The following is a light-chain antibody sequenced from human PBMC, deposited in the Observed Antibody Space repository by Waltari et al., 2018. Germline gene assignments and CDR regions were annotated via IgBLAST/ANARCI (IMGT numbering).Light chain of an antibody. CDR2: DVN. J-gene: IGLJ1*01. CDR3: NSFTSGGTYV. V-gene: IGLV2-14*03. Sequence: QSALTQPASVSGSPGQSITISCTGTSSDVGGYNYVSWYQQPPGKAPKPMIYDVNKRPSGVSNRYSGSKSGNTASLTISGLQAEDEADYYCNSFTSGGTYVFGTGTKVTVL. CDR1: SSDVGGYNY.